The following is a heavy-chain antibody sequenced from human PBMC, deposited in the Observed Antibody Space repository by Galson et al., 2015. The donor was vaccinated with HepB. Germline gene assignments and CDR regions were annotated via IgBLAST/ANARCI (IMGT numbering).Heavy chain of an antibody. CDR2: INPNSGGT. V-gene: IGHV1-2*06. CDR1: GYTFTDHY. J-gene: IGHJ5*02. Sequence: SCKASGYTFTDHYIHWVRQAPGQELEWMGRINPNSGGTNYPQKFQGRVTMTSDTSVSTAYMELNRLNSDDTAVYYCARGSSDWFRFDPWGQGTLVTVSS. D-gene: IGHD6-25*01. CDR3: ARGSSDWFRFDP.